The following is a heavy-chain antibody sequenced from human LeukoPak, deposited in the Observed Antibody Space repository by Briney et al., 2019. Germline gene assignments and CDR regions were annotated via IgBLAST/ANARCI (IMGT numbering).Heavy chain of an antibody. Sequence: PSETLSLTCTVSGGSISSYYWSWIRQPPGKGQEWIAYIYYSGSTNYNPSLKSRVTISVDTSKNQFSLKLSSVTAADTAVYYCARGLQLAYCGGDCYPRDAFDIWGQGTMVTVSS. V-gene: IGHV4-59*08. CDR3: ARGLQLAYCGGDCYPRDAFDI. CDR1: GGSISSYY. D-gene: IGHD2-21*02. CDR2: IYYSGST. J-gene: IGHJ3*02.